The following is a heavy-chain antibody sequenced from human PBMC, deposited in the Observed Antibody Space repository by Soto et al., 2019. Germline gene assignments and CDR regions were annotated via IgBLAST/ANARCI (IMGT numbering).Heavy chain of an antibody. CDR1: GGSISSGGYY. CDR2: IYYSGST. J-gene: IGHJ6*02. CDR3: ARDVDSSGYPYYYYGMDV. D-gene: IGHD3-22*01. Sequence: QVQLQESGPGLVKPSQTLSLTCTVSGGSISSGGYYWSWIRQHPGKGLEWIGYIYYSGSTYYNPSLKSRVTISVDTSKNQFSLKLSSVTAADTAVYYCARDVDSSGYPYYYYGMDVWGQGTTVTVSS. V-gene: IGHV4-31*03.